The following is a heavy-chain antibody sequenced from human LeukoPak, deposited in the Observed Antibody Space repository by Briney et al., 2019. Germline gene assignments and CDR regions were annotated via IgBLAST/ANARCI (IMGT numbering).Heavy chain of an antibody. D-gene: IGHD6-19*01. Sequence: GGSLRLSCAASGFTFSSYSMNWVRQAPGKGLEWVXXXSSSSSYIYYADSVKGRFTISRDNAKNSLYLQMNSLRAEDTAVYYCASRRRGQWLVLNAFDIWGQGTMVTVSS. CDR2: XSSSSSYI. J-gene: IGHJ3*02. CDR1: GFTFSSYS. V-gene: IGHV3-21*01. CDR3: ASRRRGQWLVLNAFDI.